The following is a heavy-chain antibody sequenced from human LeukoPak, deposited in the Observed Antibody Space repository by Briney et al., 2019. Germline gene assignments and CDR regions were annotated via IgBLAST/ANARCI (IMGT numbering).Heavy chain of an antibody. Sequence: PGRSLRLSCAASGFTFSSYGMYWVRQAPGKGLEWVAIIWHDGSNKYYAYSVKGRFTISRDNAKNSLYLQMNSLRAEDTAVYYCARERVLEAFDICGQGTMVTVSS. CDR3: ARERVLEAFDI. CDR2: IWHDGSNK. CDR1: GFTFSSYG. V-gene: IGHV3-33*01. J-gene: IGHJ3*02.